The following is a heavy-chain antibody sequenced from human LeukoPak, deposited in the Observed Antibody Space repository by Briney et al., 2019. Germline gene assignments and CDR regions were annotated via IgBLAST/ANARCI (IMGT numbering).Heavy chain of an antibody. D-gene: IGHD6-13*01. CDR3: ARSDIAAAGIYWYFDL. CDR2: IIPSGGST. V-gene: IGHV1-46*01. CDR1: GYTFTTSY. Sequence: ASVKVSCKASGYTFTTSYMHWVRHAPGQGLEWMEIIIPSGGSTSYAQKFQGRVTLTRDTSTSTVYMELSSLTSEDTAVYYCARSDIAAAGIYWYFDLWGRGTLVTVSS. J-gene: IGHJ2*01.